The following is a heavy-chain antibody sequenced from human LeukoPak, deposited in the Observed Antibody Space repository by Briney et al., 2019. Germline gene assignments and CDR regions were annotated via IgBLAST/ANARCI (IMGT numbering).Heavy chain of an antibody. Sequence: GGSLRLSCEASGFTFGNYAMNWVRQAPGKGLEWVSTISGTGSSTYSADSAKGRFTISRDNSKDTLFLQLNSLTAADTAMYFCAKASVAIPQYCNSWGQGTLVTVPS. CDR2: ISGTGSST. D-gene: IGHD2-2*02. CDR1: GFTFGNYA. V-gene: IGHV3-23*01. CDR3: AKASVAIPQYCNS. J-gene: IGHJ5*02.